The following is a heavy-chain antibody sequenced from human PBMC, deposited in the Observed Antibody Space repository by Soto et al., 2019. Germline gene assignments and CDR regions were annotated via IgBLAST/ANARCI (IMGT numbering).Heavy chain of an antibody. V-gene: IGHV4-34*01. D-gene: IGHD2-2*01. J-gene: IGHJ4*02. CDR2: INHSGST. CDR1: GGSFSGYY. Sequence: SETLSLTCAVYGGSFSGYYWSWIRQPPGKGLEWIGEINHSGSTNYNPSLKSRVTISVDTSKNQFSLKLSSVTAADTAVYYCASSKYQLLYFDYWGQGTLVTVSS. CDR3: ASSKYQLLYFDY.